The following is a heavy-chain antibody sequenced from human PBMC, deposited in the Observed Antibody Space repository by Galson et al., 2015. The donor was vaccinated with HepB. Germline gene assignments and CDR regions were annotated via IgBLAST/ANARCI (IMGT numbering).Heavy chain of an antibody. CDR3: ARGRIFRIFGVVTYNWFDP. Sequence: SVKVSCKASGGTFSSYAISWVRQAPGQGLEWMGGIIPIFGTANYAQKFQGRVTITADESTSTAYMELSSLRSEDTAVYYCARGRIFRIFGVVTYNWFDPWGQGTLVTVSS. D-gene: IGHD3-3*01. V-gene: IGHV1-69*13. CDR1: GGTFSSYA. J-gene: IGHJ5*02. CDR2: IIPIFGTA.